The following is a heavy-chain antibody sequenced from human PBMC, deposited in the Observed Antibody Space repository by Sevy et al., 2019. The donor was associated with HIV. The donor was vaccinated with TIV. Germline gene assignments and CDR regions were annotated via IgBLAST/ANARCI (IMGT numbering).Heavy chain of an antibody. J-gene: IGHJ5*02. D-gene: IGHD6-13*01. CDR1: GGSISSSNW. CDR3: ARKYSSSSWFDP. V-gene: IGHV4-4*02. Sequence: SETLSLTCAVSGGSISSSNWWSWVRQPPGKGLEWIGEIYHSGSTNYNPSLKSRVTISVDKSKNQFSLKLSSVTAADTTVYYCARKYSSSSWFDPWGQGTLVTVSS. CDR2: IYHSGST.